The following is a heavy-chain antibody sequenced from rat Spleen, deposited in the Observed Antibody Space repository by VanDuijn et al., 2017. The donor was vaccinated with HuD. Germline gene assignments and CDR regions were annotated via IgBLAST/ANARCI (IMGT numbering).Heavy chain of an antibody. CDR1: GFTFSNYY. J-gene: IGHJ2*01. CDR3: AVAGYGY. Sequence: EVQLVESGGGLVQPGRSMKLSCAASGFTFSNYYMAWVRQAPTKGLEWVATISDDGRSTYYRDAVKGRFTISRDNAKNTLYLQMDSLRSEDTATYYCAVAGYGYWGQGVMVTVSS. CDR2: ISDDGRST. V-gene: IGHV5-25*01. D-gene: IGHD4-3*01.